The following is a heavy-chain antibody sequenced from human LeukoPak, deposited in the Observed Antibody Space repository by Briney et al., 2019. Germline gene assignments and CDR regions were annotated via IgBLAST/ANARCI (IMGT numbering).Heavy chain of an antibody. D-gene: IGHD3-10*01. J-gene: IGHJ6*03. CDR3: AASKKYGSGSYYVYYMDV. Sequence: GGSLRLSCAASGFTFNTYAMSWVRQAPGKGLEWVAIISYDGSNKYYADSVKGRFTISRDNSKNTLYLQMNSLRAEDTAVYYCAASKKYGSGSYYVYYMDVWGKGTTVTISS. CDR2: ISYDGSNK. CDR1: GFTFNTYA. V-gene: IGHV3-30*03.